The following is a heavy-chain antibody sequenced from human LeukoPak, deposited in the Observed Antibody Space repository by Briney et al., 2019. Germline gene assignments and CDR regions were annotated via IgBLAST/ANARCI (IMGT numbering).Heavy chain of an antibody. Sequence: GGSLRLSCAASGFTFDDYGMSWVRQAPGKGLEWVSGINWNGGSTGYADSVKGRFTISRDNAKNSLYLQMNSLRAEDTALYYCAREFGYCSGGSCYLHGGGHGNAFDYWGQGTLVTVSS. CDR2: INWNGGST. CDR3: AREFGYCSGGSCYLHGGGHGNAFDY. D-gene: IGHD2-15*01. CDR1: GFTFDDYG. J-gene: IGHJ4*02. V-gene: IGHV3-20*04.